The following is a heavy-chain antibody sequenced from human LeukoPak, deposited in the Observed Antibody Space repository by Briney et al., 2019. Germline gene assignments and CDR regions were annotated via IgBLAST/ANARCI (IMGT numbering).Heavy chain of an antibody. V-gene: IGHV3-7*01. J-gene: IGHJ4*02. D-gene: IGHD3-10*01. CDR2: IKQDGSEK. CDR1: GFTFSSYW. CDR3: ARDHYYGSGSYFIDY. Sequence: GGSLKLSCAASGFTFSSYWMSWVRQAPGKGLEWVANIKQDGSEKYYGDSVKGRFTISRDNSKNTLSLQMNSLRAEDTAVYYCARDHYYGSGSYFIDYWGQGTLVTVSS.